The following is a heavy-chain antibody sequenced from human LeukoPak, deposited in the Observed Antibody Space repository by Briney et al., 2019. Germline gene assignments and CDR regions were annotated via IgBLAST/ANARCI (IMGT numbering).Heavy chain of an antibody. J-gene: IGHJ4*02. CDR3: ARNGGGSYHGDY. CDR1: GFTFSNFG. CDR2: IWYDGSKK. V-gene: IGHV3-33*01. D-gene: IGHD3-16*02. Sequence: PGGSLRLSCSASGFTFSNFGMHWVRQAPGKGLEWVADIWYDGSKKYYADSVKGRFTTSKDNSKNTLYLQLSSLRAEDTAVYYCARNGGGSYHGDYWGQGTLVTVSS.